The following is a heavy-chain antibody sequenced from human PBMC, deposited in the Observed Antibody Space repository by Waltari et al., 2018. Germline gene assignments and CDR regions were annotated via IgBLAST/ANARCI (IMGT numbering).Heavy chain of an antibody. CDR1: GDGFTDPY. V-gene: IGHV1-69-2*01. D-gene: IGHD3-3*01. CDR3: ASGRGYYKGAYYFYYMYV. CDR2: VDPEDVES. J-gene: IGHJ6*03. Sequence: EVSLLQSGAEMRKPGTTVKNYCKFSGDGFTDPYIHWVQQAPGKGLQWMGLVDPEDVESVYTEKFKGRLTITADTSTDTTYMELSRLRPEDTAVYYCASGRGYYKGAYYFYYMYVWGKGTTVTVSS.